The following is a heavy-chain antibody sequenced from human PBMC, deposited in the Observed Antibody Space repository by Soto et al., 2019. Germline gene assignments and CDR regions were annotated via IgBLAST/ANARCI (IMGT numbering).Heavy chain of an antibody. Sequence: GGSLRLSCAASGIIFSNYALSWVRQAPGKGLEWVSGISANGANTYYAESVKGRFTISRDNSKNTLTLQVNSLRADDTAVYFCAKEHGGGTCMITSYFDYWGRGILVTVSS. CDR2: ISANGANT. J-gene: IGHJ4*02. CDR3: AKEHGGGTCMITSYFDY. V-gene: IGHV3-23*01. CDR1: GIIFSNYA. D-gene: IGHD3-16*01.